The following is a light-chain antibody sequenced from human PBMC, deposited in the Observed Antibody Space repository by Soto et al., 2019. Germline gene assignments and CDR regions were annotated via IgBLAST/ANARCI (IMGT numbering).Light chain of an antibody. CDR3: GTWDDTLDGYV. V-gene: IGLV1-44*01. CDR2: SDD. Sequence: QSVLTQPPSASETPGQRVTISCSGSGSNIGINFVTWFQHLPGTAPKRLIFSDDQRPAGVPDRFSGSKSGTSASLAINGLQSEDEADYYCGTWDDTLDGYVFGSGTKLTVL. J-gene: IGLJ1*01. CDR1: GSNIGINF.